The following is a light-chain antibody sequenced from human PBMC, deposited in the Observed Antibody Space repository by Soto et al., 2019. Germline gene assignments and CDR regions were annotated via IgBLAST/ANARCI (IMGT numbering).Light chain of an antibody. Sequence: EIVMTQSPATLSVSPGERATLSCRASQSVSSNLAWYQQKPGQAPRLLIYGASTRATGIPARFSGGGSGTEFTLTISSLQSEDFALYSCQQYNDWPRSTFGGGTKVDIK. V-gene: IGKV3-15*01. J-gene: IGKJ4*01. CDR2: GAS. CDR3: QQYNDWPRST. CDR1: QSVSSN.